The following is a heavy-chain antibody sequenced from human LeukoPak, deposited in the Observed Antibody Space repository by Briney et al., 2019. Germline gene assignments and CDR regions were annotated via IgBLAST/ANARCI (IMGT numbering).Heavy chain of an antibody. V-gene: IGHV4-39*07. D-gene: IGHD5-24*01. CDR2: IYYSGST. Sequence: SETLSLTCTVSGGSISSYYWGWIRQPPGKGLEWIGSIYYSGSTYYNPSLKSRVTISVDTSKNQFSLKLSSVTAADTAVYYCARERRGVEMATKTLDYWGQGTLVTVSS. J-gene: IGHJ4*02. CDR1: GGSISSYY. CDR3: ARERRGVEMATKTLDY.